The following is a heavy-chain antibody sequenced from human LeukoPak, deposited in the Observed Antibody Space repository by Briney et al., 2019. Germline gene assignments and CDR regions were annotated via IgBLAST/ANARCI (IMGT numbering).Heavy chain of an antibody. CDR3: ASGPIPGYSSGWSHDDY. Sequence: ASVKVSCKASGYTFTSYAMHWVRQAPGQRLEWMGWINAGNGNTKYSQKFQGRVTITRDTSASTAYMELSSLRSEDTAVYYCASGPIPGYSSGWSHDDYWGQGTLVTVSS. CDR1: GYTFTSYA. CDR2: INAGNGNT. V-gene: IGHV1-3*01. J-gene: IGHJ4*02. D-gene: IGHD6-19*01.